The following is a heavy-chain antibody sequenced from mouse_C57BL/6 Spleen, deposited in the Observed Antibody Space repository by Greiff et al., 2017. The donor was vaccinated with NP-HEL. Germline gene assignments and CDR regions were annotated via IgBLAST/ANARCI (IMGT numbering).Heavy chain of an antibody. CDR1: GYTFTSYW. V-gene: IGHV1-5*01. CDR3: TRWGNYPAWFAY. D-gene: IGHD2-1*01. CDR2: IYPGNSDT. Sequence: VQLQQSGTVLARPGASVKMSCKTSGYTFTSYWMHWVKQRPGQGLEWIGAIYPGNSDTSYNQKFKGKAKRTAVTSASTAYMELSSLTNEDSAVYYCTRWGNYPAWFAYWGQGTLVTVSA. J-gene: IGHJ3*01.